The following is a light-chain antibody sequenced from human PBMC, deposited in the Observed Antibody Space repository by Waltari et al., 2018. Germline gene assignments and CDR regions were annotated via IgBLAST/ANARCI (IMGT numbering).Light chain of an antibody. J-gene: IGKJ2*01. CDR2: DAS. CDR1: QSISSW. Sequence: DIQMTQSPSTLSASVGDRVTITCRASQSISSWLAWYQQRPGKAPNLRIYDASSLESGVPSRFSGSGSGTEFTLTISSLQPDDFATYYCQQYNSYTFGQGTKLEIK. CDR3: QQYNSYT. V-gene: IGKV1-5*01.